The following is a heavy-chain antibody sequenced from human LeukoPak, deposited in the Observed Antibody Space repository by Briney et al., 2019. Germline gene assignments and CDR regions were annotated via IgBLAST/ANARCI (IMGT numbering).Heavy chain of an antibody. CDR2: IYYSGST. J-gene: IGHJ6*03. V-gene: IGHV4-30-4*07. Sequence: PSETLSLTCTVSGGSISSGGYSWSWIRQPPGKGLEWIGYIYYSGSTYHNPSLKSRVTISVDTSKNQFSLKLSSVTAADTAVYYCARGYYYYMDVWGKGTTVTVFS. CDR1: GGSISSGGYS. CDR3: ARGYYYYMDV.